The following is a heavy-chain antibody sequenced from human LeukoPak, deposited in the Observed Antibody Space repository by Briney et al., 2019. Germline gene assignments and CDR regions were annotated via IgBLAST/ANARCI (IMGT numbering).Heavy chain of an antibody. CDR1: GDSISSSDYY. Sequence: SETLSLTCTVSGDSISSSDYYWGWIRQPPGKGLGLIGTISYSGSTYYNPSLQSRVTFSVDTSKNQFSLKLNSVTAADTAVYYCARGGDYGDLRYFDYWGQGTLVTVSS. CDR3: ARGGDYGDLRYFDY. CDR2: ISYSGST. J-gene: IGHJ4*02. D-gene: IGHD4-17*01. V-gene: IGHV4-39*07.